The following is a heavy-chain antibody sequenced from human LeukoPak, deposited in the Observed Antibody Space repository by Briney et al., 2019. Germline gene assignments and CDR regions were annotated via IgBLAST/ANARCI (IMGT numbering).Heavy chain of an antibody. Sequence: PGGSLRLSCAASGFTFSSYAMSWVRQAPGKGLEWVSAISGSGASTYYADSVRGRFTISRDDSKNTLYLQMNTLRAEDTALYFCAKVGGDSYFDYWGQGTLVTVSS. CDR2: ISGSGAST. V-gene: IGHV3-23*01. CDR1: GFTFSSYA. D-gene: IGHD2-21*02. CDR3: AKVGGDSYFDY. J-gene: IGHJ4*02.